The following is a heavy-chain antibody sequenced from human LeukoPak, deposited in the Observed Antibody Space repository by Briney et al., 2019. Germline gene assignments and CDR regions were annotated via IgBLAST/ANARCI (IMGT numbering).Heavy chain of an antibody. CDR3: ARGIFLTGYLGV. V-gene: IGHV4-59*11. J-gene: IGHJ6*04. CDR2: IYYSGST. Sequence: SETLSLTCTVSGGSISSHYWSWIRQPPGKGLEWIGYIYYSGSTNYNPSLKSRVTISVDTSKNQFSLKLSSVTAADTAVYYCARGIFLTGYLGVWGKGTTVTVSS. D-gene: IGHD3-9*01. CDR1: GGSISSHY.